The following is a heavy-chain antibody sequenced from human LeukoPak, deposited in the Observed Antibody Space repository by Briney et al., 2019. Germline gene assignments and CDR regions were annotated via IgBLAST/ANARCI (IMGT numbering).Heavy chain of an antibody. CDR2: IKQDGSDK. CDR3: ARGGGIFEY. D-gene: IGHD3-9*01. Sequence: GGSLRLSCTVSGFTISSYWMSWVRQAPGKGLEWVASIKQDGSDKSYVDSVKGRFTISRDNANISLYLHMNSLRAEDTAMYYCARGGGIFEYWGKGTLVTVSS. V-gene: IGHV3-7*05. J-gene: IGHJ4*02. CDR1: GFTISSYW.